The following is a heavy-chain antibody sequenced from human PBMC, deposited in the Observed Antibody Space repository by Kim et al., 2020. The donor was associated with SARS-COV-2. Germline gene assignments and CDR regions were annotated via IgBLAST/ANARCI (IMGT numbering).Heavy chain of an antibody. V-gene: IGHV3-72*01. J-gene: IGHJ3*01. CDR1: GFTFSDFH. CDR3: SRCSGTYRWSAFGF. CDR2: SRNKANSYTT. Sequence: GGSLRLSCAASGFTFSDFHMDWVRQAPGKGLEWVGRSRNKANSYTTAYAASVKDRFTISRDDSKNLLYLQMNSLKNEATYVYFCSRCSGTYRWSAFGFWG. D-gene: IGHD1-26*01.